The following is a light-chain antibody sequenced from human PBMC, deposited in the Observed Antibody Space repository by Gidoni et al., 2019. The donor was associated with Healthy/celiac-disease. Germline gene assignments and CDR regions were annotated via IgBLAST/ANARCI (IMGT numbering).Light chain of an antibody. CDR3: SSYTSSSTLV. CDR2: DVS. CDR1: SSDVGGSNY. Sequence: QSALTQPASVSGSPGQSITISCPGTSSDVGGSNYVSWYQQHPGKAPTLMIYDVSNRPSVVSNRFSGSKSGNTASLTISGLQAEDEADYCCSSYTSSSTLVFGGGTKLTVL. J-gene: IGLJ3*02. V-gene: IGLV2-14*01.